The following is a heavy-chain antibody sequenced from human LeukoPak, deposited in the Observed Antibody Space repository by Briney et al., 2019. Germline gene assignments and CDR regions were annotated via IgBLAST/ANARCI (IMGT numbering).Heavy chain of an antibody. J-gene: IGHJ4*02. Sequence: ASVKVSCKASGYTFTGYYIHWVRQAPGQGLEWMGWINPNSGGTNYAQKFQGRVTITRNTSISTAYMELSSLRSEDTAVYYCAREDYYDSGSNDYWGQGTLVTVSS. D-gene: IGHD3-22*01. CDR3: AREDYYDSGSNDY. CDR2: INPNSGGT. V-gene: IGHV1-2*02. CDR1: GYTFTGYY.